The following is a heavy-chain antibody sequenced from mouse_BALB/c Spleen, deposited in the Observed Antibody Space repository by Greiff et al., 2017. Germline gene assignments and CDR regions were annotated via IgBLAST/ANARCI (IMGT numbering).Heavy chain of an antibody. Sequence: QVQLQQSGPELVKPGASVKISCKASGYAFSSSWMNWVKQRPGQGLEWIGRIYPGDGDTNYNGKFKGKATLTADKSSSTAYMQLSSLTSVDSAVYFCARSRLRAACWYFDVWGAGTTVTVSS. CDR2: IYPGDGDT. J-gene: IGHJ1*01. CDR1: GYAFSSSW. CDR3: ARSRLRAACWYFDV. V-gene: IGHV1-82*01. D-gene: IGHD2-14*01.